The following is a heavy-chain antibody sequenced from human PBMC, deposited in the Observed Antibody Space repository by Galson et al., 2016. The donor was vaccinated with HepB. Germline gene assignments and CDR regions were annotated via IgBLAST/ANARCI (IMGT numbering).Heavy chain of an antibody. CDR1: GFSFNTSA. V-gene: IGHV3-21*01. D-gene: IGHD2-15*01. Sequence: SLRLSCAASGFSFNTSAMNWVRHVPGKGLEWVSSVSSSGFSMYADPLKGRFTISRDNAKNSLHLQMNSLRPEDTAVYYCARGGGSLSYWGQGTLVTVSS. CDR3: ARGGGSLSY. CDR2: VSSSGFSM. J-gene: IGHJ4*02.